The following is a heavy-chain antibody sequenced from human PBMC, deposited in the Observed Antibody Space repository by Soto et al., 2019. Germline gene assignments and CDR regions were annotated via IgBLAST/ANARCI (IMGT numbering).Heavy chain of an antibody. V-gene: IGHV3-20*01. CDR1: GFTFDDYG. D-gene: IGHD6-6*01. CDR3: ARWSSSSDWFDP. Sequence: GGSLRLSCAASGFTFDDYGMSWVRQAPGKGLEWVSGINWNGGSTGYAYSVKGRFTISRDNAKNSLYLQMNSLRAEDTALYHCARWSSSSDWFDPWGQGTLVTVS. J-gene: IGHJ5*02. CDR2: INWNGGST.